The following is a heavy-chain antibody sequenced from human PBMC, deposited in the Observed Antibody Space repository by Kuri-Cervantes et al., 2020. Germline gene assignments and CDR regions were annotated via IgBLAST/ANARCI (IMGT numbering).Heavy chain of an antibody. CDR2: IYTSGST. CDR1: GGSISSYY. D-gene: IGHD3-22*01. J-gene: IGHJ4*02. V-gene: IGHV4-4*07. Sequence: SETLSLTCTVSGGSISSYYWSWIRQPAGKGLEWIGRIYTSGSTSYNPSLKSRVTLSLDTSRNHLYLKLSAVTAADTAVYYCARYYDTSGYYFDFWGQGTLVTVSS. CDR3: ARYYDTSGYYFDF.